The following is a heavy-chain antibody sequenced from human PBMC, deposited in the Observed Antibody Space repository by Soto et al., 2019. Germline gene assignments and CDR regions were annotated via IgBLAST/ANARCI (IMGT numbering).Heavy chain of an antibody. CDR3: AKRPGFTNNWHYFDY. Sequence: GGSLRLSCAASGLTFSSYAMSWVRQAPGKGLEWVSAISGSGGTTYYADSVKGRFTISRDNSKNTLYLQMNSLRAEDTAVYYCAKRPGFTNNWHYFDYWGQGTLVTVSS. D-gene: IGHD1-1*01. CDR1: GLTFSSYA. CDR2: ISGSGGTT. J-gene: IGHJ4*02. V-gene: IGHV3-23*01.